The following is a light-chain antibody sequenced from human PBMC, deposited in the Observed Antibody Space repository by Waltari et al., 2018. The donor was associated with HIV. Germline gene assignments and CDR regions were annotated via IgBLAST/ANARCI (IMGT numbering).Light chain of an antibody. CDR2: STN. J-gene: IGLJ3*02. CDR1: SGSVSTTSY. V-gene: IGLV8-61*01. CDR3: VLYMGSGVWV. Sequence: QTVVTQEPSFSVSPGGTVTLTCGVSSGSVSTTSYPSWYQQTPGQAPRTLIYSTNTRSSGVPDRFSGSILGNKAALTITGAQADDESDYYCVLYMGSGVWVFGGGTKLTVL.